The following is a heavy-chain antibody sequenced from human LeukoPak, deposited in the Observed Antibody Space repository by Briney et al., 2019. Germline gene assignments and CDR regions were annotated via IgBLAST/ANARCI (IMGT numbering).Heavy chain of an antibody. CDR1: GFTFSDYY. CDR2: ISSSGARI. D-gene: IGHD2/OR15-2a*01. V-gene: IGHV3-11*01. J-gene: IGHJ3*02. Sequence: GGPLRLSCVVSGFTFSDYYMFWIRQAPGKRLEWLSYISSSGARIYSADSVKDRFTSSRDNAKNSLSLQLNSLRAEDTAMYFCARGYYHAFDIWGQGTMVTVSS. CDR3: ARGYYHAFDI.